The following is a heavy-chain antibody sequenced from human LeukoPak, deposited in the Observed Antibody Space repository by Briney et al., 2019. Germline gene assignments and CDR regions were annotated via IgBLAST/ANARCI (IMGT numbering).Heavy chain of an antibody. D-gene: IGHD3-16*01. V-gene: IGHV3-30*02. CDR1: GFTFNTYG. J-gene: IGHJ3*02. CDR3: ARDPGGNQNGFDI. Sequence: GGSLRLSCAASGFTFNTYGMHWVRQAPGKGLEWVAFIRYDGGSNKYHADSVKGRFTISRDNSKNTLYLQMNSLRAEDTAMYYCARDPGGNQNGFDIWGQGTMVTVSS. CDR2: IRYDGGSNK.